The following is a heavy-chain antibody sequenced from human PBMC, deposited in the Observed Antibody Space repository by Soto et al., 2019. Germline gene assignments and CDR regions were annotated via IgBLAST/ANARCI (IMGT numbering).Heavy chain of an antibody. CDR1: GYTFTSYG. CDR3: ARDLTVRGVIGRPGDY. J-gene: IGHJ4*02. V-gene: IGHV1-18*01. CDR2: ISAYNGNT. Sequence: QVQLVQSGAEVKKPGASVKVSCKASGYTFTSYGISWVRQAPGQGLEWMGWISAYNGNTNYAQKLQGRVTMTTDTATIXAYMELRSLRSDDTAVYYCARDLTVRGVIGRPGDYWGQGTLVTVSS. D-gene: IGHD3-10*01.